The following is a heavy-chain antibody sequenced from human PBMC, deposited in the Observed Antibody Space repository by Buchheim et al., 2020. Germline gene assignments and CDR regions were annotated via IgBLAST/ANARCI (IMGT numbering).Heavy chain of an antibody. CDR2: INAGNGNT. CDR3: ARPGITGTTGFLSWFDP. J-gene: IGHJ5*02. CDR1: GYTFTSYA. D-gene: IGHD1-7*01. Sequence: QVQLVQSGAEVKKPGASVKVSCKASGYTFTSYAMHWVRQAPGQRLEWMGWINAGNGNTKYSQKFQGRVTITRDTSASTAYMELSSLRSEDTAVYYCARPGITGTTGFLSWFDPWGQGTL. V-gene: IGHV1-3*01.